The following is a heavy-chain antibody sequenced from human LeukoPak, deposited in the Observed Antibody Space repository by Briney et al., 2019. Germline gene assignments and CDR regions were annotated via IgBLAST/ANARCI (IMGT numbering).Heavy chain of an antibody. Sequence: PSETLSLTCTVSGGSISSGGYYWSWIRQHPGKGLEWIGYIYYSGSTYYNPSLKSRVTISADTSKNQFSLRLNSVTAADTAVYYCARTSQLVYFDYWGQGTLVTVSS. D-gene: IGHD1-1*01. CDR2: IYYSGST. V-gene: IGHV4-31*03. CDR1: GGSISSGGYY. J-gene: IGHJ4*02. CDR3: ARTSQLVYFDY.